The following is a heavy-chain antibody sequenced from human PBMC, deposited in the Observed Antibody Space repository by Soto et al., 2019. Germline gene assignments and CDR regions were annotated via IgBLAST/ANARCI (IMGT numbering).Heavy chain of an antibody. CDR2: ISGYGGKR. CDR3: ARGWGKYFGVNAC. V-gene: IGHV1-18*01. Sequence: IQLLQSAGAVKRPGASVKVSCKASGYTFNTFGVTWVRQAPGEGLEWMGCISGYGGKRDYSRKLQGRLTLTADPSTSTSYMELRNLPSDDTAVYYCARGWGKYFGVNACWGQGTLVTVSS. D-gene: IGHD2-8*01. CDR1: GYTFNTFG. J-gene: IGHJ4*02.